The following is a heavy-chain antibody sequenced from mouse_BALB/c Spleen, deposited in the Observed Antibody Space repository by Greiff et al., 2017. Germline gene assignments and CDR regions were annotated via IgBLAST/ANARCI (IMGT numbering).Heavy chain of an antibody. D-gene: IGHD1-1*01. Sequence: EVQLVESGGGLVKPGGSLKLSCAASGFTFSSYAMSWVRQSPEKRLEWVAEISSGGSYTYYPDTVTGRFTISRDNAKNTLYLEMSSLRSEDTAMYYCARGTITTVVGDYWGQGTTLTVSS. V-gene: IGHV5-9-4*01. CDR2: ISSGGSYT. CDR1: GFTFSSYA. CDR3: ARGTITTVVGDY. J-gene: IGHJ2*01.